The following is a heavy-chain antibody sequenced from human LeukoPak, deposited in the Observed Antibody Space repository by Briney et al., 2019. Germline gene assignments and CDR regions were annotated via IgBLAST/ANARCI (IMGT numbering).Heavy chain of an antibody. D-gene: IGHD6-19*01. Sequence: QTGGSLRLSCAASGFTFSSYGMHWVRQAPGKGLEWVAFIRYDGSNKYYADSVKGRFTISRDNSKNTLYLHVNSLRPEDTAVYYCARDEQQWLVLRNYYIDVWGKGTTVTVSS. J-gene: IGHJ6*03. CDR3: ARDEQQWLVLRNYYIDV. CDR1: GFTFSSYG. CDR2: IRYDGSNK. V-gene: IGHV3-30*02.